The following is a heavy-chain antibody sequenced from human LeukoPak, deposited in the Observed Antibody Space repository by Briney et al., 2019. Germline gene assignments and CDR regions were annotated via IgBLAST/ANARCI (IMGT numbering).Heavy chain of an antibody. CDR3: ARVVRGSSGYRYYFDY. CDR2: INTNTESP. V-gene: IGHV7-4-1*02. CDR1: GYTFTSYA. D-gene: IGHD3-22*01. Sequence: ASVKVSCKASGYTFTSYAMNWVRQAPGQGLEWMGWINTNTESPTYAQGFTGRFVFSLDTSVSTVYLQISSLKAEDTAVYYCARVVRGSSGYRYYFDYWGQGTLVTVSS. J-gene: IGHJ4*02.